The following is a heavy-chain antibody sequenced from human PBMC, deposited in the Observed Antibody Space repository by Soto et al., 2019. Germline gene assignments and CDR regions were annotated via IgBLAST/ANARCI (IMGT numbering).Heavy chain of an antibody. CDR1: GFTFSNYA. CDR2: ISGSGGTT. V-gene: IGHV3-23*01. J-gene: IGHJ4*02. CDR3: AKFFVETGSNSGWPWSFHY. D-gene: IGHD6-25*01. Sequence: EVQLLESGGGLVQPGRSLRLSCAASGFTFSNYAMGWVRQAPGQGLDWVSAISGSGGTTYYADSVKGRFTISRDNSKNTLFLQMNSLRAEDAAVYYCAKFFVETGSNSGWPWSFHYWGQGTLVTVSS.